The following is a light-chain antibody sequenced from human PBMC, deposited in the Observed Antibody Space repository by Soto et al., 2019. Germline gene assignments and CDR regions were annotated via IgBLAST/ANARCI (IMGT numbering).Light chain of an antibody. V-gene: IGKV1-39*01. Sequence: DMQMTQSPSSLSASVGDRVTITRRASQSISSYLNWYQQKPGKAPKLLIYAASSLQSGVPSRFSGSGSGTDFTLTISSLKPEDFATYYCQQSYSTPRTFGQGTKVEIK. J-gene: IGKJ1*01. CDR1: QSISSY. CDR2: AAS. CDR3: QQSYSTPRT.